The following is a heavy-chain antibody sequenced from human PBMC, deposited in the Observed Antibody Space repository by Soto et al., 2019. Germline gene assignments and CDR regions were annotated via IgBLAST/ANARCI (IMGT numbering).Heavy chain of an antibody. CDR2: ISRSGSPI. Sequence: EAQLVESGGGLVQPGGSLRLSCAAFGFTLSSYEMDWVRQAPGKGLEWVSHISRSGSPIYYADSVKGRFTISRDNAKNSEYIQKNTVRAEDTAIYYCARVYADYLIDAFDIWGQGTMVSVSS. CDR1: GFTLSSYE. J-gene: IGHJ3*02. D-gene: IGHD4-17*01. V-gene: IGHV3-48*03. CDR3: ARVYADYLIDAFDI.